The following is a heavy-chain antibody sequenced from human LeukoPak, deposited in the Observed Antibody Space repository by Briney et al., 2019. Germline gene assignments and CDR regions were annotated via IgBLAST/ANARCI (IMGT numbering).Heavy chain of an antibody. CDR3: ARGARGYSYGYSGTRPYYYMDV. Sequence: ASVKVSCKASGYTFTSYDINLVRQATGQGLEWMGRINPNSGGTNYAQKFQGRVTMTRDTSISTAYMELSRLRSDDTAVYYCARGARGYSYGYSGTRPYYYMDVWGKGTTVTVSS. J-gene: IGHJ6*03. D-gene: IGHD5-18*01. CDR2: INPNSGGT. V-gene: IGHV1-2*06. CDR1: GYTFTSYD.